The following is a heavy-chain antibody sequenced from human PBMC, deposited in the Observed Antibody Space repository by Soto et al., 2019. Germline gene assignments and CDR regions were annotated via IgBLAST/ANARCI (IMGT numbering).Heavy chain of an antibody. Sequence: QVQLVESGGGVVQPGRSLRLSCAASGFTFSSYGMHWVRQAPGKGLEWVAVISYDGSNKYYADSVKGRFTISRDNSKNTLYLQMNSLRAEDTAAYYCAKDCSECELLGADIWGQGTMVTVSS. D-gene: IGHD1-26*01. J-gene: IGHJ3*02. CDR1: GFTFSSYG. CDR2: ISYDGSNK. V-gene: IGHV3-30*18. CDR3: AKDCSECELLGADI.